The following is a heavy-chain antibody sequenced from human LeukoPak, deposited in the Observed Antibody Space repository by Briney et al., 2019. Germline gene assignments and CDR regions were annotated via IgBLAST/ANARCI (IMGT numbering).Heavy chain of an antibody. CDR1: GFTFNNYA. CDR3: AKDSSFVGFYYFDY. J-gene: IGHJ4*02. CDR2: IDGSGGST. V-gene: IGHV3-23*01. Sequence: GGSLRLSCAASGFTFNNYAMSWVRQAPGKGLEWVSGIDGSGGSTYFADSVKGRFTISRDNSKNTLFLQMNSLRGEDTAVYYCAKDSSFVGFYYFDYWSQGTLVTVSS. D-gene: IGHD2-15*01.